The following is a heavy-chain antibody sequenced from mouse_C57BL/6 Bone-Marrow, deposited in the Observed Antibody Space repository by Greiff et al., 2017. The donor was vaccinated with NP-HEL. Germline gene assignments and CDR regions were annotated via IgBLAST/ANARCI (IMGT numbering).Heavy chain of an antibody. CDR1: GYSITSGYY. J-gene: IGHJ2*01. D-gene: IGHD2-3*01. V-gene: IGHV3-6*01. CDR3: AREYDGYYLYYFDY. CDR2: ISYDGSN. Sequence: EVKLMESGPGLVKPSQSLSLTCSVTGYSITSGYYWNWIRQFPGNKLEWMGYISYDGSNNYNPSLKNRISITRDTSKNQFFLKLNSVTTEDTATYYCAREYDGYYLYYFDYWGQGTTLTVSS.